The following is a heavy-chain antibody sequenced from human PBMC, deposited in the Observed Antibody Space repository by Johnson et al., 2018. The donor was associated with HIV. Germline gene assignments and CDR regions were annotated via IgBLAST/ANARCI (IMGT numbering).Heavy chain of an antibody. V-gene: IGHV3-30*11. Sequence: QVQLVESGGGVVQPGRSLRLSCVASGFAFSSFPIHWVRQAPGKGLEWVALISFDSNSQYYADPVKGRFTISRDNSKNTLYLQMNSLGAEDTAVYYCANTQIVVVPTAMDPFDIWGQGTMVIVSS. CDR3: ANTQIVVVPTAMDPFDI. CDR2: ISFDSNSQ. D-gene: IGHD2-2*01. J-gene: IGHJ3*02. CDR1: GFAFSSFP.